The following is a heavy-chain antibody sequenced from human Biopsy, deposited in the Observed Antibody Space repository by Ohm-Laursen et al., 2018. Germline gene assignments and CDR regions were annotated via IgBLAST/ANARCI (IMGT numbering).Heavy chain of an antibody. CDR2: ISYDGNAK. CDR3: TKILDSYSPGWGPFDP. V-gene: IGHV3-30*18. CDR1: GFVFSYYG. Sequence: SLRLSCTASGFVFSYYGMHWVRQAPGKGLEWVAFISYDGNAKYYAHSVKGRFTLSRDNSNNTLYLHMNSLRADDTAVYYCTKILDSYSPGWGPFDPWGQGILGT. D-gene: IGHD2-21*01. J-gene: IGHJ5*02.